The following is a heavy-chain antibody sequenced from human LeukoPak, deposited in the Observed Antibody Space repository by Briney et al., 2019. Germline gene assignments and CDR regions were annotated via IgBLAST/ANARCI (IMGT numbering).Heavy chain of an antibody. D-gene: IGHD3-22*01. Sequence: GGSLRLSCAASGFIFSSYAMHWVRQAPGKGLEWVAVMSYDGSNKYYADSVKGRFTISRDNSKNTLYLQMNSLRAEDTAVYYCARDHDDSSGYYYYWGQGTLVTVSS. V-gene: IGHV3-30-3*01. CDR2: MSYDGSNK. CDR1: GFIFSSYA. J-gene: IGHJ4*02. CDR3: ARDHDDSSGYYYY.